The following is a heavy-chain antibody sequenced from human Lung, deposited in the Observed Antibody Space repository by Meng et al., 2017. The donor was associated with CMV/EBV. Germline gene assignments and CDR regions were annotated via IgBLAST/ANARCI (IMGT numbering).Heavy chain of an antibody. V-gene: IGHV3-9*01. Sequence: GGSXRPXCAASGFSLDDHAMHWVRPAPGKGLEWVSGISWNSGNIGYADSVKGRFTISRDNAKNSLYLQMDNLRTEDTALYYCVRDRNYGVYLGSDYWGQGXLVTVSS. D-gene: IGHD4-17*01. CDR2: ISWNSGNI. CDR3: VRDRNYGVYLGSDY. CDR1: GFSLDDHA. J-gene: IGHJ4*02.